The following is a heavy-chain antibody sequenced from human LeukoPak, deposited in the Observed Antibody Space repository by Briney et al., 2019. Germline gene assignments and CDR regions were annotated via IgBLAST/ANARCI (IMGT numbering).Heavy chain of an antibody. Sequence: SETLSLTCAVYGGSFSGYYWSWIRQPPGKGLEWIGEINHSGSTNYNPSLMSRVTISVDTSKNQFSLKLSSVTAADTAVYYCARLARARIDYWGQGTLVTVSS. CDR3: ARLARARIDY. V-gene: IGHV4-34*01. CDR1: GGSFSGYY. J-gene: IGHJ4*02. D-gene: IGHD6-6*01. CDR2: INHSGST.